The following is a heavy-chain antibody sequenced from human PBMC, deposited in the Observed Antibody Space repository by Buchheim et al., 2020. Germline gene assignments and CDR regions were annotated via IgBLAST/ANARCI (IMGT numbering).Heavy chain of an antibody. V-gene: IGHV3-48*01. CDR2: ISSSSSTI. CDR1: GFTFSSYS. J-gene: IGHJ4*02. Sequence: EVQLVESGGGLVQPGGSLRLSCAASGFTFSSYSMNWVRQAPGKGLEWASYISSSSSTIYYADSVKGRFTISRDNAKNSPYLQMNSLRAEDTAVYYCARVANGYSRPDYWGQGTL. CDR3: ARVANGYSRPDY. D-gene: IGHD5-18*01.